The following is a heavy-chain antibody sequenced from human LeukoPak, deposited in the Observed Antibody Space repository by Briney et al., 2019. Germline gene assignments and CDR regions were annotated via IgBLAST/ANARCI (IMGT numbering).Heavy chain of an antibody. J-gene: IGHJ3*02. V-gene: IGHV4-59*08. CDR1: GGSISTYY. CDR2: IFYSGTT. D-gene: IGHD2-21*02. CDR3: ARHPRGDSSNPPDSFDI. Sequence: PSETLSLTCTVSGGSISTYYWSWIRQPPGKGLEWLGFIFYSGTTNYNPSLESRVSMSVDTSRNQFSLNLRSLTAADTAVYYCARHPRGDSSNPPDSFDIWGQGTVVTVSS.